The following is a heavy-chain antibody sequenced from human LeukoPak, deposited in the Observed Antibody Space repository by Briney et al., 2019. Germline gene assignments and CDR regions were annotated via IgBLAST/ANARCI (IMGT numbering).Heavy chain of an antibody. CDR1: GGSISSYY. J-gene: IGHJ4*02. Sequence: SETLSLTCTVSGGSISSYYWSWIRQPPGKGLEWIGYIYYSGSTNYNPSLKSRVTISVDTSKNQFSLKLSSVTAADTAVYYCARAAFYCSSTSCNIKVVDYWGQGTLVTVSS. V-gene: IGHV4-59*01. D-gene: IGHD2-2*02. CDR3: ARAAFYCSSTSCNIKVVDY. CDR2: IYYSGST.